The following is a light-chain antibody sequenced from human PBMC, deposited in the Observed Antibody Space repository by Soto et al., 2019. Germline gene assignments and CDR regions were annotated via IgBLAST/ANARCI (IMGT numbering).Light chain of an antibody. CDR2: GAS. J-gene: IGKJ4*01. Sequence: EIVMTQSPATLSVSPGERATLSCRASQSVSSNLAWYQQKPGQAPRLLIYGASTGATGIPARFSGSGSGTEFTLTISSLQSEDFAVYYCQQYNNWPPCTFGGGTKVEIK. V-gene: IGKV3-15*01. CDR3: QQYNNWPPCT. CDR1: QSVSSN.